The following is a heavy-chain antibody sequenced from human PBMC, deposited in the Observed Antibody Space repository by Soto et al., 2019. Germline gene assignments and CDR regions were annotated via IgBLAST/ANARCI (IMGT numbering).Heavy chain of an antibody. CDR2: IYHSGST. D-gene: IGHD3-22*01. J-gene: IGHJ3*02. CDR3: ARAGLDYYDSSGYSDAFDI. CDR1: GGSISSSNW. Sequence: QVQLQESGPGLVKPSGTLSLTCAVSGGSISSSNWWSWVRQPPGKGLEWIGEIYHSGSTNYNPSLKSRVIISVDKSKNQFSLKLSSVTAADTAVYYCARAGLDYYDSSGYSDAFDIWGQGTMVTVSS. V-gene: IGHV4-4*02.